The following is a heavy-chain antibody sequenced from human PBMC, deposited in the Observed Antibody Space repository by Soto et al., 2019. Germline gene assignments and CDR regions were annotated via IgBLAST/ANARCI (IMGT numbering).Heavy chain of an antibody. J-gene: IGHJ6*02. Sequence: VGSLRLSCVASGFTFSSYEMNWVRQAPGKGLEWVSYISSSGSTIYYADSVKGRFTISRDNAKNSLYLQMNSLRAEDTAVYYCARVMTTVTPVVYYGMDVWGQGTTVTVSS. V-gene: IGHV3-48*03. CDR3: ARVMTTVTPVVYYGMDV. CDR2: ISSSGSTI. CDR1: GFTFSSYE. D-gene: IGHD4-4*01.